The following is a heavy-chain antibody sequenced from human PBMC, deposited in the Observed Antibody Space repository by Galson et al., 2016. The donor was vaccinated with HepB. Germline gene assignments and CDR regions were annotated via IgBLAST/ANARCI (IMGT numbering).Heavy chain of an antibody. V-gene: IGHV3-74*01. D-gene: IGHD4-23*01. J-gene: IGHJ5*02. CDR1: RFTFSRFG. Sequence: SLRLSCAASRFTFSRFGMHWVRKPPGKGLVWVSRINSDGTISNYADSVKGRFTISRDNAKNTLYLQMNSLRVEDTAVYYCGRDHSVVLTTAYNWFDPWGQGTLVTVSS. CDR3: GRDHSVVLTTAYNWFDP. CDR2: INSDGTIS.